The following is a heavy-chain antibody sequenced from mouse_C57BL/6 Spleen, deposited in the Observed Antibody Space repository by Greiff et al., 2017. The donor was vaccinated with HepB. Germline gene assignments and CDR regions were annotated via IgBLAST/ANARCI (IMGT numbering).Heavy chain of an antibody. CDR1: GYTFTSYG. D-gene: IGHD2-5*01. V-gene: IGHV1-81*01. CDR3: ARSDSNTDY. CDR2: IYPRSGNT. J-gene: IGHJ2*01. Sequence: LVESGAELARPGASVKLSCKASGYTFTSYGISWVKQRTGQGLEWIGEIYPRSGNTYYNEKFKGKATLTADKSSSTAYMELRSLTSEDSAVYFCARSDSNTDYWGQGTTLTVSS.